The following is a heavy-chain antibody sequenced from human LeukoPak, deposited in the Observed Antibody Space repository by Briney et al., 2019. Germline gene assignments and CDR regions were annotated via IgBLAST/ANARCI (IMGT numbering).Heavy chain of an antibody. J-gene: IGHJ4*02. CDR1: GFTFSSYA. Sequence: GGSLRLSCAASGFTFSSYAMSWVRQAPGKGLEWVSAISGSGGCTYYADSVKGRFTISRDNSKNTLYLQMNSLRAEDTAVYYCAKVNYYDSSGHIDYWGQGTLVTVSS. V-gene: IGHV3-23*01. CDR3: AKVNYYDSSGHIDY. CDR2: ISGSGGCT. D-gene: IGHD3-22*01.